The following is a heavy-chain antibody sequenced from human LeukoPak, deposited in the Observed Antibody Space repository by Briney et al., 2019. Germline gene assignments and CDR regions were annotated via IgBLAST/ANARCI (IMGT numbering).Heavy chain of an antibody. V-gene: IGHV1-69*01. Sequence: SVKVSCKASGGTFSSYAISWVRQAPGQGLEWMGGIIPIFGTANYAQKFQGRVTITADESTSTAYLELSSLRSEDTAVYYCARDPSPYSSGDDHWGQGTLVTVSS. J-gene: IGHJ4*02. CDR3: ARDPSPYSSGDDH. D-gene: IGHD6-19*01. CDR1: GGTFSSYA. CDR2: IIPIFGTA.